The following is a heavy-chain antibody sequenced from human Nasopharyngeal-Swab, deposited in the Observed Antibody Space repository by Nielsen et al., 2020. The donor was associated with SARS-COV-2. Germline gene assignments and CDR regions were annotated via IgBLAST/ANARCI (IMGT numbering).Heavy chain of an antibody. V-gene: IGHV3-21*04. CDR3: GRGSYYYDSSGYYDY. CDR2: ISSSSSYI. D-gene: IGHD3-22*01. Sequence: GESLKISCAASGFTFSSYSMNWVRQAPGKGLEWVSSISSSSSYIYYADSVKGRFTISRDNAKNSLYLQMNSLRAEDTAVYYCGRGSYYYDSSGYYDYWGQGTLVTVSS. CDR1: GFTFSSYS. J-gene: IGHJ4*02.